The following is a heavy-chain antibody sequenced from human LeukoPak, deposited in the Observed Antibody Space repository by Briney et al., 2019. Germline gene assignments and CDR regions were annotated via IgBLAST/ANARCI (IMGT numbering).Heavy chain of an antibody. CDR1: GGXISSSSYY. D-gene: IGHD3-16*01. CDR2: IYYSGIP. V-gene: IGHV4-39*01. J-gene: IGHJ4*02. Sequence: SETXSLTCTVXGGXISSSSYYWGWIRQPPGKGLEWIGAIYYSGIPYYNPSLKSRVTLSVDTSKNQFSLRLSFVTAADTAVYYCARHERGYYFDYWGQGTLVTVSS. CDR3: ARHERGYYFDY.